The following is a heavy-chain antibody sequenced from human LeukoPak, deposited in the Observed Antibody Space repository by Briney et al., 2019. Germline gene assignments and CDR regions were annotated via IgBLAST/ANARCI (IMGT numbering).Heavy chain of an antibody. CDR2: IYYSGST. CDR1: GGSISSYY. CDR3: AREVDSYGYIV. Sequence: PSETLSLTCTVSGGSISSYYWSWIQQPPGKGLEWIGYIYYSGSTNYNPSLKSRVTISVDTSKNQFSLKLSSVTAADTAVYYCAREVDSYGYIVWGQGTLVTVSS. D-gene: IGHD5-18*01. V-gene: IGHV4-59*01. J-gene: IGHJ4*02.